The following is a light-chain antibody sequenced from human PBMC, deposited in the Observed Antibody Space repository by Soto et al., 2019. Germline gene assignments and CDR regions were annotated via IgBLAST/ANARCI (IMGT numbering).Light chain of an antibody. CDR2: MNN. CDR1: RSNIGSSI. J-gene: IGLJ7*01. V-gene: IGLV1-47*01. Sequence: QSVLTQPPSLSGTPGQTVTISCFGSRSNIGSSIVHWYQQLPGTAPKHLIYMNNQRPSGVPDRFSASKSGTSASLVISGLRSEDDADYYCVAWDDDLSARVFGGGTQLTVL. CDR3: VAWDDDLSARV.